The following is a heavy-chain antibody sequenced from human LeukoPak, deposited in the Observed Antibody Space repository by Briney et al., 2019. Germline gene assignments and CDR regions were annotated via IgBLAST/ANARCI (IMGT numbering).Heavy chain of an antibody. D-gene: IGHD4-11*01. CDR3: ARHCRVTTGACNWFDP. CDR2: MHYSGIT. Sequence: SETLSLTCTVSGGSISNSIYYWAWIRQPPGEGLEWIGNMHYSGITNNNPSLKSRVTISVDTSKNQFSLNVKSVPAADTALYYCARHCRVTTGACNWFDPWAREPWSPSPQ. V-gene: IGHV4-39*01. J-gene: IGHJ5*02. CDR1: GGSISNSIYY.